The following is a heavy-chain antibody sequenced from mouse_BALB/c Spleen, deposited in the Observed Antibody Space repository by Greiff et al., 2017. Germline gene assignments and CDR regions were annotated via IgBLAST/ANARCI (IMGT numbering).Heavy chain of an antibody. CDR1: GFTFSSFG. Sequence: EVQGVKSGGGLVQPGGSRKLSCAASGFTFSSFGMHWVRQAPEKGLEWVAYISSGSSTIYYADTVKGRFTISRDNPKNTLFLQMTSLRSEDTAMYYCARDDYYAMDYWGQGTSVTVSS. CDR2: ISSGSSTI. J-gene: IGHJ4*01. CDR3: ARDDYYAMDY. V-gene: IGHV5-17*02.